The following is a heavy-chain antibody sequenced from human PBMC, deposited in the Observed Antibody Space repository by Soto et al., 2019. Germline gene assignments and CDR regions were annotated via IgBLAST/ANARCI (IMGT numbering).Heavy chain of an antibody. CDR2: IYYSGST. Sequence: PSETLSLTCTVSGGSISSSSYYWGWIRQPPGKGLEWIGSIYYSGSTYYNPSLKSRVTISVDTSKNQFSLKLSSVTAADTAVYYCAFGYVRYFDYWGQGTLVTVSS. CDR1: GGSISSSSYY. CDR3: AFGYVRYFDY. V-gene: IGHV4-39*01. J-gene: IGHJ4*02. D-gene: IGHD3-22*01.